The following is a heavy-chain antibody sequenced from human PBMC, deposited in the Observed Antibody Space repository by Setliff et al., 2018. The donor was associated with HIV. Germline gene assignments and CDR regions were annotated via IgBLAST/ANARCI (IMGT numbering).Heavy chain of an antibody. V-gene: IGHV1-8*02. CDR3: ASGKGVGGVVITDGLDV. J-gene: IGHJ6*04. D-gene: IGHD3-10*01. CDR1: GDTFSNSD. Sequence: ASVKVSCKVSGDTFSNSDIHWVRRATGQGLEWMGWMNPNSGVTGYALKFHDRVTMTRDTSISTAYLELRTLTSEDTAVYYCASGKGVGGVVITDGLDVWGKGTTVTVSS. CDR2: MNPNSGVT.